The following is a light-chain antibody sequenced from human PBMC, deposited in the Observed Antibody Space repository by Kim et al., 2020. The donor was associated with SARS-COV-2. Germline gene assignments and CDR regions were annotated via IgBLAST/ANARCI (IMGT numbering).Light chain of an antibody. J-gene: IGKJ4*01. CDR3: QQRATWPLT. CDR2: DAS. V-gene: IGKV3-11*01. CDR1: QSVSDY. Sequence: LAPGERATLPCRASQSVSDYLAWYQQKPGQAPRLLIYDASNRATGIPARFSGSGSGTDFTLTISSLEPEDFAVYYCQQRATWPLTFGGGTKVDIK.